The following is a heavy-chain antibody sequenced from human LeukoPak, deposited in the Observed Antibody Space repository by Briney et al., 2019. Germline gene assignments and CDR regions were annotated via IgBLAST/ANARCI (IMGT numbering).Heavy chain of an antibody. CDR2: IYYSGST. CDR3: ARRVLLGYCGSTSCSFDY. J-gene: IGHJ4*02. V-gene: IGHV4-39*01. CDR1: GASISSTTYY. D-gene: IGHD2-2*01. Sequence: SETLSLTCTVSGASISSTTYYWGWIRQPPRKGLEWIASIYYSGSTYYNPSLKSRVTISADTSKNQFSLKLSSVTAADTAVYYCARRVLLGYCGSTSCSFDYWGQGTLVTVSS.